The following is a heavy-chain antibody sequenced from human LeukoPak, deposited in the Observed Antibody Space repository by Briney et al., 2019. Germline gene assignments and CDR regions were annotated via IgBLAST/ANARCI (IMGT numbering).Heavy chain of an antibody. CDR1: GFTFSSYA. V-gene: IGHV3-23*01. J-gene: IGHJ4*02. CDR2: ISGSGGST. D-gene: IGHD4-17*01. CDR3: AKALSQWTVTTGFDY. Sequence: PGGSLRLSCAASGFTFSSYAMGWVRQAPGKGLEWVSAISGSGGSTYYADSVKGRFAISRDNSKNTLYLQMNSLGAEDTAVYYCAKALSQWTVTTGFDYWGQGTLVTVSS.